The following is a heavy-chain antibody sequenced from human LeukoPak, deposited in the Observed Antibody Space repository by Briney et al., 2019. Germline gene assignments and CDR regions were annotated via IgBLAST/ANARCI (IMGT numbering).Heavy chain of an antibody. CDR3: ARVFGAAAGSLADYYYYYMDV. D-gene: IGHD6-13*01. J-gene: IGHJ6*03. Sequence: GGSLRLSCAASGFTVSSNYMSWVRQAPGKGLEWVSVIYSGGSTYYADSVKGRFTISRDNSKNTLYLQMNSLRAEDTAVYYCARVFGAAAGSLADYYYYYMDVWAKGPRSPSP. CDR1: GFTVSSNY. V-gene: IGHV3-66*01. CDR2: IYSGGST.